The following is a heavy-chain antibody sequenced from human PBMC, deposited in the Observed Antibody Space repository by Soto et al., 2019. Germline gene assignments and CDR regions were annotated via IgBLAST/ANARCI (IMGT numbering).Heavy chain of an antibody. CDR3: ARTLYADSVVY. V-gene: IGHV1-8*01. Sequence: QGQLVQAGAEVKKAGASVKVSCKDSGYTFTSYDINWVRQATGQGVEWMGWMNPNSGNTGYAQRCLGRVTMTRNTAMSRAYMELSSLRSDATAVYYCARTLYADSVVYWAQGTLVTVPP. CDR2: MNPNSGNT. D-gene: IGHD4-17*01. CDR1: GYTFTSYD. J-gene: IGHJ4*02.